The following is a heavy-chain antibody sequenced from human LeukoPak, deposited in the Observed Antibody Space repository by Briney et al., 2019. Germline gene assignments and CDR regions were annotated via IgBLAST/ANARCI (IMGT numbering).Heavy chain of an antibody. J-gene: IGHJ4*02. Sequence: PGGSLRLSCAASGFTFSSYAMSWVRQAPGKGLEWVSAISGSGGSTYYADSVKGRLTISRDNSKNTLYLQMNSLRAEDTAVYYCAKDSAAYGSPDFDYWGQGTLVTVSS. CDR2: ISGSGGST. CDR3: AKDSAAYGSPDFDY. CDR1: GFTFSSYA. D-gene: IGHD3-10*01. V-gene: IGHV3-23*01.